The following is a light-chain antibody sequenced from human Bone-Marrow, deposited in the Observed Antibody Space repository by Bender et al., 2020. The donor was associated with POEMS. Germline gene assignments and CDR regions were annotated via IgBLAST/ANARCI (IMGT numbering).Light chain of an antibody. J-gene: IGLJ1*01. Sequence: QSALTQPPSASGSPGQSVTISCTGTSSDIGGYEFVSWYQQHPGKAPQLMIYEVNKRPSGVPDRLSGSKSGNTASLTVSGLQAEDEADYYCTSYEATNTWVFGTGTKVTVL. CDR3: TSYEATNTWV. V-gene: IGLV2-8*01. CDR2: EVN. CDR1: SSDIGGYEF.